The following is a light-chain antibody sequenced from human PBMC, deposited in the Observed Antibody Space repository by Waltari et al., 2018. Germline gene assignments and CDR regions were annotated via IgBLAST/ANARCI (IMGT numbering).Light chain of an antibody. J-gene: IGKJ3*01. CDR2: AAS. Sequence: DIQMTQSPSSLSASVGDRVTITCRASQSISSYLNWYQQKPGKAPKLLIYAASSLQSGVPSRFSGSGSGTDFTLTISSLQPEDFATYYCQQSYSRSFTFGPGTKVDIK. CDR1: QSISSY. CDR3: QQSYSRSFT. V-gene: IGKV1-39*01.